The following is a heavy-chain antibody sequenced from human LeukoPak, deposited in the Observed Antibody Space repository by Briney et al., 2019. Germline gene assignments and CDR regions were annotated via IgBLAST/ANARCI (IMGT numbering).Heavy chain of an antibody. Sequence: GGSLRLSCAASGFTFSSYWMHWVRQAPGKGLEWVSSISSSSYTYYADSVKGRFSISRDNAKNSLFLQTNSLRAEDTAVYYCAREVYGGNSDAFDIWGQGTMVTVSS. CDR2: ISSSSYT. CDR1: GFTFSSYW. D-gene: IGHD4-23*01. CDR3: AREVYGGNSDAFDI. J-gene: IGHJ3*02. V-gene: IGHV3-21*01.